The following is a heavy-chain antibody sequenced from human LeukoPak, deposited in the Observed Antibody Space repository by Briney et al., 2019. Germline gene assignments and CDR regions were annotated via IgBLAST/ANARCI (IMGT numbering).Heavy chain of an antibody. CDR2: IWYDGSNK. Sequence: GGSLRLSCAASGFTFSSYGMHWVRQAPGKGLEWVAVIWYDGSNKYYADSVKGRFTISRDNSKNTLYLQMNSLRAEDTAVYYCATNYDFWSENYWGQGTLVTVSS. CDR1: GFTFSSYG. V-gene: IGHV3-33*01. CDR3: ATNYDFWSENY. J-gene: IGHJ4*02. D-gene: IGHD3-3*01.